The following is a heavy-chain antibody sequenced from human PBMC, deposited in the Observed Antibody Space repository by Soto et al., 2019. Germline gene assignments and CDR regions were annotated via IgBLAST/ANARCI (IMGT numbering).Heavy chain of an antibody. J-gene: IGHJ3*02. Sequence: QVQLVQSGAEVKKPGSSVKVSCKASGGTFSGYAISWVRQAPGQGLEWMGGIIPIFGTANYAQKFQGRVTITADESTSTAYMELSSLRSEDTAVYYCATGIYYYDSSGYYYEGQAAFDIWGQGTMVTVSS. CDR3: ATGIYYYDSSGYYYEGQAAFDI. D-gene: IGHD3-22*01. CDR1: GGTFSGYA. V-gene: IGHV1-69*01. CDR2: IIPIFGTA.